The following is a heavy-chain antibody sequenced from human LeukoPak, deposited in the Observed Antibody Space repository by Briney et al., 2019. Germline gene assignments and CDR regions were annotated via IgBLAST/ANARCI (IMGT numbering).Heavy chain of an antibody. CDR1: GFTFSDYY. J-gene: IGHJ6*02. V-gene: IGHV3-11*01. Sequence: GGCLRLSCAASGFTFSDYYMSWVRQAPGKGLEWVSYISSSGSTIYYADSVKGRFTISRDNAKNSLYLLMNSLRAEDTAVYYCARDEGVKPYYDFWSGYYTYYYGMDVWGQGTTVTVSS. D-gene: IGHD3-3*01. CDR3: ARDEGVKPYYDFWSGYYTYYYGMDV. CDR2: ISSSGSTI.